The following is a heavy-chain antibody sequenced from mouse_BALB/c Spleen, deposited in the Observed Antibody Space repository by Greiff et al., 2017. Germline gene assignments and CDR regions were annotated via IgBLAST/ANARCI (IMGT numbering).Heavy chain of an antibody. D-gene: IGHD1-1*01. CDR3: VTTVVATDS. Sequence: QVQLQQSGAELVRPGVSVKISCKGSGYTFTDYAMHWVKQSHAKSLEWIGVISTYYGDASYNQKFKGKATMTVDKSSSTAYMELARLTSEDSAIYYCVTTVVATDSWGQGTTLTVSS. V-gene: IGHV1S137*01. CDR2: ISTYYGDA. J-gene: IGHJ2*01. CDR1: GYTFTDYA.